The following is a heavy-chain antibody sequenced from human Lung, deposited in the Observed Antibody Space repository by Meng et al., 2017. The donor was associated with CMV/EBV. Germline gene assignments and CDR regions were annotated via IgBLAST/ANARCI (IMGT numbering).Heavy chain of an antibody. J-gene: IGHJ4*02. CDR3: AKGVITFGGVIAYYFDY. CDR2: ISYDGSNK. CDR1: FTFCRYG. D-gene: IGHD3-16*02. Sequence: FTFCRYGMHWVRQAPGKGLEWVAVISYDGSNKYYADSVKGRFTISRDNSKNTLYLQMNSLRAEDTAVYYCAKGVITFGGVIAYYFDYWGQGTLVTVSS. V-gene: IGHV3-30*18.